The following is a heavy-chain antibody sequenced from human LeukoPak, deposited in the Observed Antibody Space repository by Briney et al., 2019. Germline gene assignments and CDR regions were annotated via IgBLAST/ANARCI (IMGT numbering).Heavy chain of an antibody. Sequence: SETLSLTCAVYGGSFSSGSYYWSWIRQPAGKGLEWIGRIYTSGSTNYNPSLKSRVTISVDTSKNQFSLKLSSVTAADTAVYYCARGGDYDILTGYEYLDYWGQGTLVTVSS. D-gene: IGHD3-9*01. J-gene: IGHJ4*02. CDR2: IYTSGST. CDR1: GGSFSSGSYY. CDR3: ARGGDYDILTGYEYLDY. V-gene: IGHV4-61*02.